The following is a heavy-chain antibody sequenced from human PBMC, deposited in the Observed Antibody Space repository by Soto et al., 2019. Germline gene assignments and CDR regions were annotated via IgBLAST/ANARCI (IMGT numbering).Heavy chain of an antibody. J-gene: IGHJ3*02. D-gene: IGHD3-10*01. CDR1: GFTSSSFV. Sequence: QVKLVESGGGVVQPGRSLRLSCAASGFTSSSFVIHWVRQAPGKGLEWLAVISSDGNNQYYADSVKGRFTISRDNSKNTLYLQVNSLRAEDTAVYFCAKERGVLDAFDIWGQGTMVTVSS. CDR3: AKERGVLDAFDI. CDR2: ISSDGNNQ. V-gene: IGHV3-30*18.